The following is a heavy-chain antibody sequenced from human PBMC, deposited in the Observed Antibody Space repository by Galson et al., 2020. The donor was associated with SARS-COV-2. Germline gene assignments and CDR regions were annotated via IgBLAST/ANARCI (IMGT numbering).Heavy chain of an antibody. CDR2: ISAYNGNT. CDR3: AREPLPAAGYWYFDL. CDR1: GYTFTSYG. J-gene: IGHJ2*01. D-gene: IGHD6-13*01. V-gene: IGHV1-18*01. Sequence: ASVKVSCKASGYTFTSYGISWVRQAPGQGLEWMGWISAYNGNTNYAQKLQGRVTMTTDTSTSTAYMELRSLRSDDTAVYYCAREPLPAAGYWYFDLWGRGTLVTVSS.